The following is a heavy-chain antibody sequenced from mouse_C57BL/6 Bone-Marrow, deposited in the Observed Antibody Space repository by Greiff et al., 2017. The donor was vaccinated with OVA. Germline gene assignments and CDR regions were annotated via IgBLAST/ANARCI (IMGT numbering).Heavy chain of an antibody. CDR2: IYPRSGNT. V-gene: IGHV1-81*01. Sequence: QVQLKQSGAELARPGASVKLSCKASGYTFTSYGISWVKQRTGQGLEWIGEIYPRSGNTYYNEKFKGKATLTADKSSSTAYMELRSLTSEDSAVYFCARSGYYPFAYWGQGTLATVSA. J-gene: IGHJ3*01. D-gene: IGHD2-3*01. CDR1: GYTFTSYG. CDR3: ARSGYYPFAY.